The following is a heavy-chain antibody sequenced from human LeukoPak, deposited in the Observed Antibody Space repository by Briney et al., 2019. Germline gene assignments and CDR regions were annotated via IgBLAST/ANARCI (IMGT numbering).Heavy chain of an antibody. CDR3: AKDYRIAAAAYYYYYGMDV. CDR1: GFTFSSYG. D-gene: IGHD6-13*01. CDR2: ISYDGSNK. J-gene: IGHJ6*02. V-gene: IGHV3-30*18. Sequence: PGGSLRLSCAASGFTFSSYGMHWVRQAPGKGLEWVAVISYDGSNKYYADSVKGRFTISRDNSKNALYLQMNSLRAEDTAVYYCAKDYRIAAAAYYYYYGMDVWGQGTTVTVSS.